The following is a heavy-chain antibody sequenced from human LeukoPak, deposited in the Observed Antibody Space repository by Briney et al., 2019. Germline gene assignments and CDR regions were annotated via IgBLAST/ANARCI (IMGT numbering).Heavy chain of an antibody. Sequence: GGSLRPSCAASGFTFTSYAMEWVRQAPGKGLEWLSSLTSSSNYIYYADSVKGRFTISRDNAKSSLYLQMNSLRAEDTAIYYCARLSGSSYGKYYFDYWGQGTLVTVSS. D-gene: IGHD1-26*01. J-gene: IGHJ4*02. CDR1: GFTFTSYA. CDR3: ARLSGSSYGKYYFDY. CDR2: LTSSSNYI. V-gene: IGHV3-21*01.